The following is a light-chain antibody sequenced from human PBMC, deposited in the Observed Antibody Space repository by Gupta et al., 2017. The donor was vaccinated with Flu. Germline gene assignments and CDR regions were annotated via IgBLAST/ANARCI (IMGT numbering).Light chain of an antibody. CDR3: QAWDSSTAWNV. CDR2: QDS. Sequence: SYELTHPPSVSVSPGKTASITCSGDNLGDKYACWYQQKPGQSPVLVIYQDSKRPSGIPERFSGSNSGNTATLTISGTQAMDEADYYCQAWDSSTAWNVFGTGTKVTVL. CDR1: NLGDKY. J-gene: IGLJ1*01. V-gene: IGLV3-1*01.